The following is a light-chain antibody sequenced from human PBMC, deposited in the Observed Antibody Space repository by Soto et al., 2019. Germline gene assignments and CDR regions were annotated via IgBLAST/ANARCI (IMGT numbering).Light chain of an antibody. Sequence: EIVLTQSPGTLSLSPGERSTLSCSSSQNVDSNYLAWYQHKPGQAPRLLIFDASNRATGIPARFSGSGSGTDFTLTISSLEPEDFAVYFCLQRANWPRTFGQGTKVDI. CDR3: LQRANWPRT. CDR1: QNVDSNY. CDR2: DAS. J-gene: IGKJ1*01. V-gene: IGKV3-11*01.